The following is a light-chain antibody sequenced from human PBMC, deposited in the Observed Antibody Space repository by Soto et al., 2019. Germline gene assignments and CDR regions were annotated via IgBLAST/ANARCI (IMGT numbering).Light chain of an antibody. CDR2: EVS. V-gene: IGKV2D-29*02. CDR3: MQSTQLPPT. Sequence: VMTQAPLSLSVAPGQPASISCKSSQSLLHITGETFLVWYLQMPGQSPQLLIYEVSTRVSGVPDRFSGSGSGTDFTLEISRVETDDVGIYYCMQSTQLPPTFGQGTRMEIK. CDR1: QSLLHITGETF. J-gene: IGKJ5*01.